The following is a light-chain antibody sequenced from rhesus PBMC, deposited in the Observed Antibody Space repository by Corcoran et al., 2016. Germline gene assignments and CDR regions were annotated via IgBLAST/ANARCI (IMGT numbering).Light chain of an antibody. V-gene: IGKV1-22*01. CDR3: LQFSSSPLT. J-gene: IGKJ4*01. Sequence: SASVGDTVTITCRASQSLSSWLDWYQQKPGKAPKLLLSKASSLQSGVPSRFSGSGSGTDFTLTISSLQPEDFATYSCLQFSSSPLTFGGGTKVEIK. CDR2: KAS. CDR1: QSLSSW.